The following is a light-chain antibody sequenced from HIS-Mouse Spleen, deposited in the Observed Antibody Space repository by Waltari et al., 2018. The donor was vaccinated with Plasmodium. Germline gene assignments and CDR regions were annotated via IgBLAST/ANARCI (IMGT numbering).Light chain of an antibody. J-gene: IGKJ1*01. Sequence: DIQMTQSPSSLSASVGDRVTITFRASQSISNYSNWYQQKPGKAPKFLIYAASTVQSGVPSRFSGSGSGTDFTLTISSLQPEDFATYYCQQSYSTWTFGQGTKVEIK. V-gene: IGKV1-39*01. CDR1: QSISNY. CDR3: QQSYSTWT. CDR2: AAS.